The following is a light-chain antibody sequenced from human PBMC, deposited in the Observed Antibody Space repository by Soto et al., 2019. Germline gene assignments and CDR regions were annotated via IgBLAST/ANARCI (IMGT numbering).Light chain of an antibody. CDR1: QNIKNY. V-gene: IGKV1-39*01. CDR3: QESYTTPWT. J-gene: IGKJ1*01. CDR2: AAS. Sequence: DIQRTQSPSSLSASVGDRVTITCRASQNIKNYFIWCQHKPGKAPKILIYAASSLQSGRPSRFSGTGSGTDFTLTISSRQPEDVATYSCQESYTTPWTFGQGTEVDI.